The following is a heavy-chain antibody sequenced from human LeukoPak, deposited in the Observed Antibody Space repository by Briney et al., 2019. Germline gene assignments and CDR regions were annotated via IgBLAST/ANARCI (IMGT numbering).Heavy chain of an antibody. Sequence: PGGSLRLSCAASGFTVSTNYMSWVRQAPRKGLEWVSVIYRGGGTFYADSVKGRFTISRDISKNTVYLQMNSLRDDDTVVYYCANGDNDGFGGYWGQGTLVTVSS. V-gene: IGHV3-66*01. CDR2: IYRGGGT. CDR3: ANGDNDGFGGY. CDR1: GFTVSTNY. D-gene: IGHD3-16*01. J-gene: IGHJ4*02.